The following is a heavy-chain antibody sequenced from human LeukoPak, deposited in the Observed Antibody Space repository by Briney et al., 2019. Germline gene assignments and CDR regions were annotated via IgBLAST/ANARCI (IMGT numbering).Heavy chain of an antibody. CDR2: IFYSGNT. Sequence: SETLSLTCTVSGASISSSSYYWDWLRQPPGKGLEWIGSIFYSGNTYFNPSLKSRVSISVDTSKNQFSLRLTSVTAADTAVYYCARGRVTMIVFKRYAGSPSFDYWGQGTLVTVSS. D-gene: IGHD3-22*01. J-gene: IGHJ4*02. CDR3: ARGRVTMIVFKRYAGSPSFDY. CDR1: GASISSSSYY. V-gene: IGHV4-39*01.